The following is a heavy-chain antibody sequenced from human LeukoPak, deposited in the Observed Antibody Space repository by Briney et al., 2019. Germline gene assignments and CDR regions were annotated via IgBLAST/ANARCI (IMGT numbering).Heavy chain of an antibody. CDR3: TRDRGAYNLYDY. CDR2: IRSKAYGETA. V-gene: IGHV3-49*03. Sequence: PGGSLRLSCAGSVLPFNRYCMHWLTQSPGKALEWVGFIRSKAYGETADYAASVKGRFTTSRDDSKAIAYLQMNSLKTEDTAVYHCTRDRGAYNLYDYWGQGTLVTVSS. CDR1: VLPFNRYC. D-gene: IGHD1-1*01. J-gene: IGHJ4*02.